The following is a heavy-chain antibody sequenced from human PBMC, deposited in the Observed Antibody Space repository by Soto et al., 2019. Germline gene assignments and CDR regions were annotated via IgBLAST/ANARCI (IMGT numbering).Heavy chain of an antibody. Sequence: VSAGTLRAFCNIGRRHPPGKRLEGTGYMYSSGSNSYTPSLKSRVTISIDSAKNQFSLRLTSMTAADTALYFCARVRCKSSSCNSRNTFDIWVQGTMVT. CDR2: MYSSGSN. CDR3: ARVRCKSSSCNSRNTFDI. V-gene: IGHV4-59*01. J-gene: IGHJ3*02. D-gene: IGHD2-15*01. CDR1: AGTLRAFC.